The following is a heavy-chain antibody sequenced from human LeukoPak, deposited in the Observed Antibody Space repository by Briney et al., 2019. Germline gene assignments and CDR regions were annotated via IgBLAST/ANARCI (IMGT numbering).Heavy chain of an antibody. V-gene: IGHV4-59*08. J-gene: IGHJ4*02. CDR2: IYYSGST. CDR3: ARMSPDYYDSSGYYPHEDY. CDR1: GGSISSYY. Sequence: SETLSLICTVSGGSISSYYWSWIRQPPGKGLEWIGYIYYSGSTNYNPSLKSRVTISVDTSKNQFSLKLNSVTAADTAVYYCARMSPDYYDSSGYYPHEDYWGQGTLVTVSS. D-gene: IGHD3-22*01.